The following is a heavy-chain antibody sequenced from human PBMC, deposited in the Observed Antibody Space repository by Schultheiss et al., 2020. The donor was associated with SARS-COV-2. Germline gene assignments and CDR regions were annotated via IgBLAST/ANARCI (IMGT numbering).Heavy chain of an antibody. CDR1: GGTFSSYT. CDR2: INPNTDAT. CDR3: ARANYYESGGYYFDYFDP. D-gene: IGHD3-22*01. J-gene: IGHJ5*02. V-gene: IGHV1-18*01. Sequence: ASVKVSCKASGGTFSSYTISWVRQAPGQGLEWMGRINPNTDATNYAQKLQGRVTMTTDTSTSTAYMELSSLGSDDTALYYCARANYYESGGYYFDYFDPWGQGTLVTVSS.